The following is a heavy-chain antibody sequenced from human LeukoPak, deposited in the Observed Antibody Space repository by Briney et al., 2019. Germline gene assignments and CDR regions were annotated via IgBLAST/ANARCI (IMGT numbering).Heavy chain of an antibody. J-gene: IGHJ4*02. V-gene: IGHV4-59*01. CDR3: AGAYYYGSGIGY. Sequence: IPSETLSLTCTVSSGSFSNYSWTWIRQPPGKGLEWIGYIYYGGITKYNPSLKSRLTISVDTSKNQFSLRLNSVTAADTAVYYCAGAYYYGSGIGYWGQGTLVTVSS. CDR2: IYYGGIT. CDR1: SGSFSNYS. D-gene: IGHD3-10*01.